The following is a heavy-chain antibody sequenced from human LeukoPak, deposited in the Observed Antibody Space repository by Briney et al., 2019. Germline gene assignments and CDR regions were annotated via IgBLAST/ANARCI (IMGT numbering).Heavy chain of an antibody. D-gene: IGHD3-3*01. CDR2: IYHSGST. J-gene: IGHJ3*02. CDR1: GYSISGGYY. V-gene: IGHV4-38-2*02. Sequence: PSETLSLTCTVSGYSISGGYYWGWIRQPPGKGLEWIGSIYHSGSTYYNPSLKSRVTISVDTSKNQFSLKLSSVTAADTAEYYCASPSWSGYSSDAFDIWGQGTMVTVSS. CDR3: ASPSWSGYSSDAFDI.